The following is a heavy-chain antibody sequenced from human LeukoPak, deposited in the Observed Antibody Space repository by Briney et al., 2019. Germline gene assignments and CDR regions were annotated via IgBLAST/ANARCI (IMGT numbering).Heavy chain of an antibody. CDR2: IYWDDDK. D-gene: IGHD3-10*01. CDR1: GFSLTTSGVG. V-gene: IGHV2-5*02. J-gene: IGHJ4*02. Sequence: ESGPTLVKPTQTLTLTCTFSGFSLTTSGVGVGWIRQPPGKALEWLALIYWDDDKRYSPFLKSRLTITKDTSTDQVVLTMTNMDPVDTATYYCAHSRVRGRSPPFDYWGQGTLVTVSS. CDR3: AHSRVRGRSPPFDY.